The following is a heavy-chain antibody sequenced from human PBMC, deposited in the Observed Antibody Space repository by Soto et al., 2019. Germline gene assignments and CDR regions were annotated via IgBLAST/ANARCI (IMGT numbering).Heavy chain of an antibody. CDR3: ARGGSAAAGTSHYYYGMDL. CDR1: GFTFSSYA. CDR2: ISYDGSNK. Sequence: PGGSLRLSCAASGFTFSSYAMHWVRQAPGKGLEWVAVISYDGSNKYYADSVKGRFTISRDNSKNTLYLQMNSLRAEDTAVYYCARGGSAAAGTSHYYYGMDLWGQGTTVTVSS. J-gene: IGHJ6*02. V-gene: IGHV3-30-3*01. D-gene: IGHD6-13*01.